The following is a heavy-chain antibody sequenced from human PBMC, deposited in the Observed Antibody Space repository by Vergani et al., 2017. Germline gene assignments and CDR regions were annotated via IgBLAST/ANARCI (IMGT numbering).Heavy chain of an antibody. CDR3: AKRLGYYDDSSGNDAFDI. V-gene: IGHV3-30*18. Sequence: QVQLVESGGGVVQPGRSLRLSCAASGFTFSSYGMHWVRQAPGKGLEWVAVISSDGSNKYYADSVKGRFTISRDNSKNTLYLQMNSLRAEDTAVYYCAKRLGYYDDSSGNDAFDIWGQGTMVTVSS. D-gene: IGHD3-22*01. J-gene: IGHJ3*02. CDR2: ISSDGSNK. CDR1: GFTFSSYG.